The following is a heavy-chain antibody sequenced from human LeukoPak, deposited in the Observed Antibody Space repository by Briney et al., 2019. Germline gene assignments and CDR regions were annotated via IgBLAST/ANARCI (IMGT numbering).Heavy chain of an antibody. CDR3: ARGGWPHARGMDV. V-gene: IGHV1-69*02. CDR1: GGTFSSYT. D-gene: IGHD2-15*01. Sequence: SVKVSCMASGGTFSSYTISWVRQAPGQGLEWMGRIIPILGIANYAQKFQGRVTITADKSTSTAYMELSSLRSEDTAVYYCARGGWPHARGMDVWGQGTTVTVSS. CDR2: IIPILGIA. J-gene: IGHJ6*02.